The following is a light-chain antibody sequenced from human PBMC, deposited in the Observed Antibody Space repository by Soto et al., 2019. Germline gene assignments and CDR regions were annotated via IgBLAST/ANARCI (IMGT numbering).Light chain of an antibody. CDR1: SSDIGGYNY. CDR2: DVS. V-gene: IGLV2-14*01. CDR3: SSYTSSRSYV. J-gene: IGLJ1*01. Sequence: ALTQPASVSGCPGQSITISCTGTSSDIGGYNYVSWYQQYPGKAPKLMIYDVSNRPSGVSNRFSGSKSGNTASLTISGLQAEDEADYYCSSYTSSRSYVFGTGTKVTVL.